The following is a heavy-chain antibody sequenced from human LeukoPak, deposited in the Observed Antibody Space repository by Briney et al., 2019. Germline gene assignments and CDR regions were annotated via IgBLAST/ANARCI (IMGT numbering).Heavy chain of an antibody. CDR1: GFTFSSYA. CDR2: ISYDGSNK. J-gene: IGHJ6*02. Sequence: GGSLRLSCAASGFTFSSYAMHWVRQAPGKGLEWVAVISYDGSNKYYADSVKGRFTISRDNSKNTLYLQMNSLRAEDTAVYYCARAGPKTRKARDHYYGMDVWGQGTTVTVSS. V-gene: IGHV3-30-3*01. CDR3: ARAGPKTRKARDHYYGMDV.